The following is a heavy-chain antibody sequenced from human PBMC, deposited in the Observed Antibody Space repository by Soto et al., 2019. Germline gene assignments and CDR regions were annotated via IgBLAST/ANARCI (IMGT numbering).Heavy chain of an antibody. V-gene: IGHV1-3*01. CDR1: GYTFTSYA. Sequence: QVQLVQSGAEVKKPGASVKVSCKASGYTFTSYAMHWVRQAPGQRLEWMGWINAGNGNTKYSQKFQGRVTITRDTSASTAYMELSSLRSEDSAVYYCAIDPDPPAAYFNWGQGTLVTVSS. CDR2: INAGNGNT. CDR3: AIDPDPPAAYFN. D-gene: IGHD1-26*01. J-gene: IGHJ4*02.